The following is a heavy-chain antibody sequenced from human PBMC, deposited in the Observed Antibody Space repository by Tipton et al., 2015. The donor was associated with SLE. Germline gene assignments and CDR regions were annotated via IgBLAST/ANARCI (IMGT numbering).Heavy chain of an antibody. D-gene: IGHD3-9*01. CDR2: ISAYNGNT. CDR1: GYTFTNYG. J-gene: IGHJ1*01. V-gene: IGHV1-18*01. CDR3: ASYDISYFQH. Sequence: QSGAEVKKPGASVKVSCKASGYTFTNYGITWVRQAPGRGLEWVGWISAYNGNTDYAQKVQGRATMTTDTSTTTAYMELRSLTSDDTAVYYCASYDISYFQHWGQGTLVTVSS.